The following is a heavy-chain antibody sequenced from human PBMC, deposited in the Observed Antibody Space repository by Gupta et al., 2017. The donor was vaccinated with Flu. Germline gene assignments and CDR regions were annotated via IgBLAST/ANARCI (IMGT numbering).Heavy chain of an antibody. D-gene: IGHD4-4*01. V-gene: IGHV3-7*01. CDR3: ARGSHDSKYRCFET. CDR2: IKQDGSDQ. J-gene: IGHJ5*02. Sequence: GKGLEWVATIKQDGSDQDYVDSVKGRFTISRDSAKNSLFLQMNGLRVEDTAIYYCARGSHDSKYRCFETWGQGTRVTVSS.